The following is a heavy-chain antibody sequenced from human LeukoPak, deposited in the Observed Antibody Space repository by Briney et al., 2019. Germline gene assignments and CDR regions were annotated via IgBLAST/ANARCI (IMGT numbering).Heavy chain of an antibody. J-gene: IGHJ4*02. CDR2: ISGSGGST. CDR3: AKTSYDYVWGSYYYFDY. CDR1: GLTFSSYA. Sequence: GGSLRLSCAASGLTFSSYAMSWVRQAPGKGLEWVSAISGSGGSTYYADSVKGRFTISRDNSKNTLYLQMNSLRAEDTAVYYCAKTSYDYVWGSYYYFDYWGQGTLVTVSS. D-gene: IGHD3-16*01. V-gene: IGHV3-23*01.